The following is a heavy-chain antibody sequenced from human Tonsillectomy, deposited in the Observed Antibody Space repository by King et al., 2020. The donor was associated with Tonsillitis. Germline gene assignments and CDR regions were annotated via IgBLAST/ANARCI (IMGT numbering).Heavy chain of an antibody. CDR3: AKDDSSAWYSDY. CDR1: GFIFSDYS. CDR2: INSKSVSI. Sequence: VQLVESGGGLVQPGGSLRLSCAASGFIFSDYSMNWVRQAPGKGLECVSYINSKSVSIYYADSVKGRFTISRENAKNSLYLQMNSLRGEDTAVYYCAKDDSSAWYSDYWGQGTPVTVSS. V-gene: IGHV3-48*01. D-gene: IGHD6-19*01. J-gene: IGHJ4*02.